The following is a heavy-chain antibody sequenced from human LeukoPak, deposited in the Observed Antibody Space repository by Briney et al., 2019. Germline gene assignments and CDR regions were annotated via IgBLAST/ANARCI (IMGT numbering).Heavy chain of an antibody. Sequence: SETLSLTCTVSGGSISSSSYYWGWIRQPPGKGLEWIGSIYYSGSTYYNPSLKSRVTISVDTSKNQFSLKLSSVTAADTAVYYCARGRRYDYVWGSNDFDYWGQGTLVTVSS. CDR2: IYYSGST. V-gene: IGHV4-39*01. CDR1: GGSISSSSYY. J-gene: IGHJ4*02. CDR3: ARGRRYDYVWGSNDFDY. D-gene: IGHD3-16*01.